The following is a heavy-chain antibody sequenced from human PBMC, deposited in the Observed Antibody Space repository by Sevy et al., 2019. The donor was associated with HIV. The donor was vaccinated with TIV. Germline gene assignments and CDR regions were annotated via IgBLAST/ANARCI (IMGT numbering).Heavy chain of an antibody. V-gene: IGHV4-59*01. J-gene: IGHJ4*02. D-gene: IGHD6-19*01. CDR3: ARVLYSSGPVNYFDY. CDR1: GGSISSYY. Sequence: SETLSLTCTVSGGSISSYYWSWIRQPPGKGLEWIGYIYYSGSTNYNPSLKSRVTISVDTSKNQFSLKLSSVTAADTAAYYCARVLYSSGPVNYFDYWGQGTLVTVSS. CDR2: IYYSGST.